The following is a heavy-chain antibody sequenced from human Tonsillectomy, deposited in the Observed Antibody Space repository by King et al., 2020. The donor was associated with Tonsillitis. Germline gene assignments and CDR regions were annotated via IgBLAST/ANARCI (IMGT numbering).Heavy chain of an antibody. V-gene: IGHV4-34*01. CDR2: INHSGNT. CDR1: GGPFSDYY. D-gene: IGHD1-26*01. CDR3: ARVSGSYGGGFDS. Sequence: VQLQQWGAGLLKPSDTLSLTCAVYGGPFSDYYWSWIRQPPGKGLEWIGQINHSGNTNYNPSLKSRVTMSVDTSKNQVSVRLSSVTAADTAVYYGARVSGSYGGGFDSWGQGTLVTVSS. J-gene: IGHJ4*02.